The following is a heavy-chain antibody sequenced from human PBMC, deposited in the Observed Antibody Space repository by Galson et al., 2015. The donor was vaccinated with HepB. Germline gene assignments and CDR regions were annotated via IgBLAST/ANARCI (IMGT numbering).Heavy chain of an antibody. CDR3: ARADWTMVDPYYFDY. V-gene: IGHV5-51*01. D-gene: IGHD4/OR15-4a*01. Sequence: QSGAEVKKPGGSLKISCKGSGYWFSRYWIGWVRQMPGKGLEWMGIIFPDDSDTRYSPSFQGRVTISTDKSISTAYLQWRSLEASDTAVYYCARADWTMVDPYYFDYWGQGTLVTVSS. CDR2: IFPDDSDT. J-gene: IGHJ4*02. CDR1: GYWFSRYW.